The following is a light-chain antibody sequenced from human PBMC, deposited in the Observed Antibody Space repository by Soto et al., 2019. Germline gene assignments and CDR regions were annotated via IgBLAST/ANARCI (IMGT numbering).Light chain of an antibody. CDR3: SSYKSSSNLYV. CDR2: EVS. V-gene: IGLV2-14*01. CDR1: SSDVGGYNY. Sequence: SALTQPPSVSGSPGQSITISCTGTSSDVGGYNYVSWYQQHPGKAPKLMIYEVSNRPSGVSNRFSGSKSGNTASMTISGLQAEEEADYYCSSYKSSSNLYVCATGTKGTV. J-gene: IGLJ1*01.